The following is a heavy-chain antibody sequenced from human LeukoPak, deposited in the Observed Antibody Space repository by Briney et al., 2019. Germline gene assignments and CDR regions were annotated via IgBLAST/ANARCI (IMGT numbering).Heavy chain of an antibody. CDR2: ISSSSSTI. CDR1: GFTFSSYS. CDR3: ATRPYDILTGYYRPFDY. D-gene: IGHD3-9*01. J-gene: IGHJ4*02. V-gene: IGHV3-48*01. Sequence: PGGSLRLSCAASGFTFSSYSMNWVRQAPGKGLEGVSYISSSSSTIYYADSVKGRFTISRDNAKNSLYLQMNSLRAEDTAVYYCATRPYDILTGYYRPFDYWGQGTLVTVSS.